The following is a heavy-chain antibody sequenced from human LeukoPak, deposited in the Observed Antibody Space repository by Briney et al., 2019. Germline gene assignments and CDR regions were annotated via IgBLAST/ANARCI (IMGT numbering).Heavy chain of an antibody. V-gene: IGHV4-34*01. J-gene: IGHJ4*02. CDR3: ARCRDGYNFFDY. CDR2: INHSGST. CDR1: VGSFSGYY. Sequence: SETLSLTCAVYVGSFSGYYWSWIRQPPGKGLEWIGEINHSGSTNYNPSLKSRVTISVDTSKNQFSLKLSSVTAADTAVYYCARCRDGYNFFDYWGQGTLVTVSS. D-gene: IGHD5-24*01.